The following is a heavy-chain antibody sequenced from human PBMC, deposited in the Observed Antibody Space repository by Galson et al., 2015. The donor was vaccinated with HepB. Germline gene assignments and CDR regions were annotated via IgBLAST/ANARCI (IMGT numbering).Heavy chain of an antibody. D-gene: IGHD4-17*01. CDR2: IIPIFGTA. Sequence: TFSSYAISWVRQAPGQGLEWMGGIIPIFGTANYAQKFQGRVTITADESTSTTYMELSSLRSEDTAVYYCARADDYGDYGPIDYWGQGTLVTVSS. J-gene: IGHJ4*02. CDR3: ARADDYGDYGPIDY. CDR1: TFSSYA. V-gene: IGHV1-69*01.